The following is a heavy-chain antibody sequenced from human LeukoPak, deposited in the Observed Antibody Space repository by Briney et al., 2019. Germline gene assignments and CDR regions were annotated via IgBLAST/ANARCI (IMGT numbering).Heavy chain of an antibody. V-gene: IGHV4-34*01. CDR1: GGSFSGYY. D-gene: IGHD3-10*01. Sequence: SETLSLTCAVYGGSFSGYYWSWIRQPPGEGLEWIGEINHSGSTNYNPSLKSRVTISVDTSKNQFSLKLSSVTAADTAVYYCARIRWFGNRAMYYYGMDVWGQGTTVTVSS. CDR3: ARIRWFGNRAMYYYGMDV. CDR2: INHSGST. J-gene: IGHJ6*02.